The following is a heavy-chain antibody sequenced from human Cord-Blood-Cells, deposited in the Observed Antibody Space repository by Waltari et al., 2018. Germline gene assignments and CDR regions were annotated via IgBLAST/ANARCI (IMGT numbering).Heavy chain of an antibody. J-gene: IGHJ4*02. D-gene: IGHD1-1*01. V-gene: IGHV3-30*18. Sequence: QVQLVESGGGVVQPGRSLRLSCAASGFTFSSYGMHWVRQAPGKGVEWVAVISYDGSNKYYADSVKGRFTISRDNSKNTLYLQMNSLRAEDTAVYYCAKDQTGTLDYWGQGTLVTVSS. CDR1: GFTFSSYG. CDR3: AKDQTGTLDY. CDR2: ISYDGSNK.